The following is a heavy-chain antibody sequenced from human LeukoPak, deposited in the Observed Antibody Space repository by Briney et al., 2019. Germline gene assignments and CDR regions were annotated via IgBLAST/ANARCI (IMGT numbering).Heavy chain of an antibody. J-gene: IGHJ4*02. Sequence: ASVRVSCKASGYTFTSYDFNWVRQATGQRPEWMGWMSPNSGDTGYAQKFQDRVTTTRNTSISTAYMELSSLRSDDTAVYYCARGPPNWGYDYWGPGTLVTVSS. CDR2: MSPNSGDT. CDR1: GYTFTSYD. CDR3: ARGPPNWGYDY. D-gene: IGHD7-27*01. V-gene: IGHV1-8*01.